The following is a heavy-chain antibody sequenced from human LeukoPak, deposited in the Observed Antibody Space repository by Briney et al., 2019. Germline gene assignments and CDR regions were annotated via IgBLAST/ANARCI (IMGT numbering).Heavy chain of an antibody. J-gene: IGHJ5*02. CDR2: ISYSGGT. Sequence: SETLSLTCTVSGGSISNYYWKWIRQPPGKGLEWVGHISYSGGTKYNPSLQSRVTISIDTSKHQFSLNLSSVTAADTAVYYCARRVIMSAAGVPDTWFDPWGQGTLVTVSS. D-gene: IGHD2-8*01. V-gene: IGHV4-59*08. CDR1: GGSISNYY. CDR3: ARRVIMSAAGVPDTWFDP.